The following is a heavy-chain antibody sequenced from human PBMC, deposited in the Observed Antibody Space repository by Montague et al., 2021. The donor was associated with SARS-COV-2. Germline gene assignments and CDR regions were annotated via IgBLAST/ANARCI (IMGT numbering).Heavy chain of an antibody. V-gene: IGHV4-59*01. CDR1: GGSISPYY. Sequence: SETLSLTCTVSGGSISPYYWTWIRQPPGKGLEWIGYIYYTGNTKYNPSLKSRVTISVDTSKNQFSLNLKSVTAADTAVYYCARDRGRYFDSGSYNCLDSWGQGTLVTVSS. CDR3: ARDRGRYFDSGSYNCLDS. D-gene: IGHD3-10*01. CDR2: IYYTGNT. J-gene: IGHJ4*02.